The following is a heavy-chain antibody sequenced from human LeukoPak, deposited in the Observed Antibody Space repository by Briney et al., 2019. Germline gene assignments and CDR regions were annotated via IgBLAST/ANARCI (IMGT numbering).Heavy chain of an antibody. V-gene: IGHV3-48*03. CDR1: GFTFSSYA. CDR2: ISSSGSTI. J-gene: IGHJ4*02. CDR3: ASPRNYTWFGY. D-gene: IGHD1-7*01. Sequence: PGGSLRLSCAASGFTFSSYAMHWVRQAPGKGLEWVSYISSSGSTIYYADSVKGRFTISRDNAKNSLYLQMNSLRAEDTAVYYCASPRNYTWFGYWGQGTLVTVSS.